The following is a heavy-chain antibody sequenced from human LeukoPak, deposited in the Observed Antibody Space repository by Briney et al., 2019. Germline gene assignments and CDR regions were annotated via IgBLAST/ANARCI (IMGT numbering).Heavy chain of an antibody. V-gene: IGHV4-59*01. CDR3: ARGRSNYYGMDV. CDR2: IYYNGNT. D-gene: IGHD1-26*01. Sequence: SETLSLTCSVSGGSINSYYWNWIRRPPGKGLEWIGYIYYNGNTNYSPSLKSRVTMSVDTSKNLFSLKVSSVTAADTAVYYCARGRSNYYGMDVWGQGTTVTVSS. CDR1: GGSINSYY. J-gene: IGHJ6*02.